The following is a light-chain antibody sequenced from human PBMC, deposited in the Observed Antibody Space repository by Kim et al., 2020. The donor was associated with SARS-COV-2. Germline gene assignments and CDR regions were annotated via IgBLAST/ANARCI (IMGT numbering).Light chain of an antibody. CDR3: QQSYSSPYT. J-gene: IGKJ2*01. CDR1: QSINSY. Sequence: DIQMTQSPSSLAASVGDRVTITCRASQSINSYLNWYQQKPGKAPKLLIYDAFSLQSGVPSRFSGSGSGTDFTLTITSLQPEDFATYYCQQSYSSPYTFGQGTKLEI. CDR2: DAF. V-gene: IGKV1-39*01.